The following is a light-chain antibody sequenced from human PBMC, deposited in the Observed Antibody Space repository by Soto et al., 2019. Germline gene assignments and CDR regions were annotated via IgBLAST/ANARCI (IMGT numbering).Light chain of an antibody. Sequence: EVLLTESPGTLSFSPGELATLSCRASQTVSSSYLGWYQQKPGQAPRLLIYGTSNRASGIPDRFSGSGSGTDFTLTISRLEPEDFAVYYCQQYGSSGTFGQGTKVDIK. CDR3: QQYGSSGT. CDR2: GTS. CDR1: QTVSSSY. J-gene: IGKJ1*01. V-gene: IGKV3-20*01.